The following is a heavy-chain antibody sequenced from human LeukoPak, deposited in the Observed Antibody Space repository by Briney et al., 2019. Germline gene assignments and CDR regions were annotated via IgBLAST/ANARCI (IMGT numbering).Heavy chain of an antibody. CDR1: GFTFSSYG. Sequence: GGSLRLSCAASGFTFSSYGMHWVRQAPGKGLEWVAVIWYDGSNKYYADSVKGRFTISRDNSKNTLYLQMNSLRAEDTAVYYCAKGYSSSWYFPDFDYWGQGPLVTVSS. CDR3: AKGYSSSWYFPDFDY. V-gene: IGHV3-33*06. CDR2: IWYDGSNK. D-gene: IGHD6-13*01. J-gene: IGHJ4*02.